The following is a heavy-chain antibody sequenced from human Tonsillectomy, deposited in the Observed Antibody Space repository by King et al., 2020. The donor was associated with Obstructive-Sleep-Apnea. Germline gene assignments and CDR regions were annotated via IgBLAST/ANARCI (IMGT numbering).Heavy chain of an antibody. CDR2: IDWYDDK. V-gene: IGHV2-70*01. J-gene: IGHJ4*02. Sequence: QVTLKESGPALVKPTQTLTLTCTFSGFSLTTTGMCVAWLRQPPWKALEWLALIDWYDDKYYSTSLKTRLTISKDTSKNQVVLTMTNTDPVDTATYYCARSHNIFFDSWGQGTLVTVSS. D-gene: IGHD2/OR15-2a*01. CDR1: GFSLTTTGMC. CDR3: ARSHNIFFDS.